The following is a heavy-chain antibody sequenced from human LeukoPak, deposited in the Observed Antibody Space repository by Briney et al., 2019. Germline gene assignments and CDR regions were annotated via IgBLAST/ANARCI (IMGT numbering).Heavy chain of an antibody. Sequence: GGSLRLSCAASGFTVSSNHMSWVRQAPGKGLEWVSIIYSGGSTYYADSVKGRFTISRDNSKNTLYLQMNSLRADDTAVYYCARISLWGYSYPYFDYWGQGTLVTVSS. V-gene: IGHV3-66*01. D-gene: IGHD3-22*01. CDR1: GFTVSSNH. CDR3: ARISLWGYSYPYFDY. CDR2: IYSGGST. J-gene: IGHJ4*02.